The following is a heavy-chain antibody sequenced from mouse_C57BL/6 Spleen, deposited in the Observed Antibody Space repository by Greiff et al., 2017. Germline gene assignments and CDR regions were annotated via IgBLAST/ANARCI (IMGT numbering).Heavy chain of an antibody. CDR1: GYTFTSYW. CDR2: IDPSDSYT. Sequence: QVQLQQPGAELVMPGASVKLSCKASGYTFTSYWMHWVKQRPGQGLEWIGEIDPSDSYTNYTQKFKGKSTLTVDKSSSTAYMQLSSLTSEDSAVYYCARTGTWAWFAYWGQGTLVTVSA. CDR3: ARTGTWAWFAY. J-gene: IGHJ3*01. V-gene: IGHV1-69*01. D-gene: IGHD4-1*01.